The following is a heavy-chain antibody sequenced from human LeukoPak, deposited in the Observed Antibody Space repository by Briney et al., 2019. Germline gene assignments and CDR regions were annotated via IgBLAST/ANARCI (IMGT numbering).Heavy chain of an antibody. CDR1: GFTFSSYS. J-gene: IGHJ4*02. Sequence: GGSLRLSCAASGFTFSSYSMSWVRQAPGKGLEWVSVIYSGGSTYYADSVQGRFIISGDNSKNTLFLQMNSLRAEDTAVYYCARGLSAAFIDYWGQGTLVTVSS. CDR3: ARGLSAAFIDY. D-gene: IGHD6-13*01. CDR2: IYSGGST. V-gene: IGHV3-53*01.